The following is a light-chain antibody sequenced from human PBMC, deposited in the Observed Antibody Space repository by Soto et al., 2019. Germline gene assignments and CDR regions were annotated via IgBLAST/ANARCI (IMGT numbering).Light chain of an antibody. J-gene: IGKJ1*01. V-gene: IGKV1-39*01. CDR2: TAS. CDR1: QSISSY. Sequence: DIQMTQSPSSLSASVGDRVTITCRASQSISSYLNWYQRKPGKAPNLLIYTASSLQSGVPSRFSGSGSGTDFTLTISSLQPEDFATYYCQQSYTTPWTFGQGTKVEIK. CDR3: QQSYTTPWT.